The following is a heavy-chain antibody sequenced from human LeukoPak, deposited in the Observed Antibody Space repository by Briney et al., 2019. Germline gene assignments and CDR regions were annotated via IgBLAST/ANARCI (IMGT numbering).Heavy chain of an antibody. Sequence: GGSLRLSCAASGFTFSSYAMSWVRQAPGKGLEWVAFIRYDGSNKYYADSVKGRFTISRDNSKNTLYLQMNSLRAEDTAVYYCAKAKGIAARREGYYFDYWGQGTLVTVSS. V-gene: IGHV3-30*02. D-gene: IGHD6-6*01. J-gene: IGHJ4*02. CDR3: AKAKGIAARREGYYFDY. CDR2: IRYDGSNK. CDR1: GFTFSSYA.